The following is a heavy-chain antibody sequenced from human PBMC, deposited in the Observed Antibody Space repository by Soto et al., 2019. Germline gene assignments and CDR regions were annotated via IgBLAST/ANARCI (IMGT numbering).Heavy chain of an antibody. CDR3: ARVRGGGPFED. CDR1: GVSISSGGYY. Sequence: SETLSLTCTVSGVSISSGGYYCSWIRQHPGKGLEWIGYIYYSGSTYYNPSLKSRVTISVDTSKNQFSLKLGSVAAADTAVYYCARVRGGGPFEDWGQGTLVNVSS. J-gene: IGHJ4*02. V-gene: IGHV4-31*03. CDR2: IYYSGST. D-gene: IGHD1-26*01.